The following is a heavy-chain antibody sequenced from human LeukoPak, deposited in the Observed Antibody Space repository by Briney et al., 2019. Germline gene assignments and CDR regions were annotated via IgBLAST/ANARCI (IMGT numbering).Heavy chain of an antibody. CDR2: LAVGSGNT. CDR3: AAVFGSGYYYYFDY. J-gene: IGHJ4*02. D-gene: IGHD3-22*01. Sequence: GASVKVSCKASGFSFSSSSMQWVRQARGQRLEWIGWLAVGSGNTDYAQKFQGRVIITRDMSTSTAHMELSSLRSEDTALYYCAAVFGSGYYYYFDYWGQGSLVTVSS. CDR1: GFSFSSSS. V-gene: IGHV1-58*02.